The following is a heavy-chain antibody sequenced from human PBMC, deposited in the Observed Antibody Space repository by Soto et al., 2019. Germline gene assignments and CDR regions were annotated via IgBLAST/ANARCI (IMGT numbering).Heavy chain of an antibody. CDR3: ARDPDLIEAAGNYFDY. D-gene: IGHD6-13*01. Sequence: QVQLVESGGGVVQPGKSLRLSCSVSGFTLNTYSMHWVRQAPGRGLEWVTVVSFDGVNKHYRDSVKGRFTISRDIAKNMLYLQMTSLRLEDTALYCCARDPDLIEAAGNYFDYWGQGTRVNVSS. CDR1: GFTLNTYS. J-gene: IGHJ4*02. V-gene: IGHV3-30*10. CDR2: VSFDGVNK.